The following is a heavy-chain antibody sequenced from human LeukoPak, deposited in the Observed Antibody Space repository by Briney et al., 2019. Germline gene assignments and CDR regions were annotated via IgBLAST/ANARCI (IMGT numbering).Heavy chain of an antibody. CDR3: ARARYYYDSSGYYYFDY. D-gene: IGHD3-22*01. J-gene: IGHJ4*02. Sequence: ASVKVSCKASGYTFTSYGISWVRQAPGQGLEWMGWISAYNGNTNYAQKLQGRVTMTTDTSTSTAYMELRSLRSDDTAVYYCARARYYYDSSGYYYFDYWGQGTLATVSS. V-gene: IGHV1-18*01. CDR1: GYTFTSYG. CDR2: ISAYNGNT.